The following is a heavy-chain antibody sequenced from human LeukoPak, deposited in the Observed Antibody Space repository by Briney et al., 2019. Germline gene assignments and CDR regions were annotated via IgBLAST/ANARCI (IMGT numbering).Heavy chain of an antibody. CDR1: GFSVSSDY. V-gene: IGHV3-53*01. J-gene: IGHJ1*01. Sequence: GGSLRLSCAASGFSVSSDYMSWVRQAPGKGLEWVSVIYVGGSGATYYADSVKGRFTMSRDNAKNTLYLQMNSLRAEDTAIYYCARAGGSSWPQYFQHWGQGTLVTVSS. CDR2: IYVGGSGAT. CDR3: ARAGGSSWPQYFQH. D-gene: IGHD6-13*01.